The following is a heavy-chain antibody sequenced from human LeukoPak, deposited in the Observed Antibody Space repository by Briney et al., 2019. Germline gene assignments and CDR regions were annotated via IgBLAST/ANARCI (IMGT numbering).Heavy chain of an antibody. CDR3: VRLSTTPGTYFDY. CDR2: IYPGDSDT. J-gene: IGHJ4*02. Sequence: HGESLKISCKGSGYSFTSYWIGWVRQMPGKGLEWMGIIYPGDSDTRYSPSFQGQVTISADKSISTAYLQGSSLQASDTAMYYCVRLSTTPGTYFDYWGQGTLVTVSS. D-gene: IGHD1/OR15-1a*01. V-gene: IGHV5-51*01. CDR1: GYSFTSYW.